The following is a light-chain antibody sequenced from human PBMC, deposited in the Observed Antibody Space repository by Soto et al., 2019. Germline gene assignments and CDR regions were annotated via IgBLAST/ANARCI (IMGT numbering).Light chain of an antibody. CDR1: QSVSSSY. V-gene: IGKV3D-20*02. CDR2: GAS. Sequence: IVLTQSPGTLSLSPGERATLSCRASQSVSSSYLAWYQQKPGQAPRLLIYGASSRATGIPDRFSGSGSGTEFILTISSVESEDFAIYYCQQHNDWPTFGQGTRLEI. J-gene: IGKJ5*01. CDR3: QQHNDWPT.